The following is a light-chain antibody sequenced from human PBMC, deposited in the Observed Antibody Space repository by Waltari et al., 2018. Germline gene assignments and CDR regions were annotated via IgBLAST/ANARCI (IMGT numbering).Light chain of an antibody. CDR2: DAS. V-gene: IGKV3-11*01. Sequence: EIVLTQSPATLSLSPGERATLSCRASQSVSSYLAWYQPQPGQAPRLLIYDASNRATGIPARFSGSGSGTDFTLTISSLEPEDFAVYYCQQRSNWPPALTFGGGTKVEIK. CDR1: QSVSSY. J-gene: IGKJ4*01. CDR3: QQRSNWPPALT.